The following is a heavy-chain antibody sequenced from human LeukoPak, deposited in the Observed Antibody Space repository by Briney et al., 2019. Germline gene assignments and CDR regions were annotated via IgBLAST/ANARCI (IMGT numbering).Heavy chain of an antibody. CDR3: ARHSRSGSGGYENAFDI. V-gene: IGHV4-39*01. Sequence: SETLSLTYTVSGGSISSSSYYWDWIRQSPGKGLEWIGNIYSGGSTYYTPSLKSRVTISVDTSKNQFSLKLSSVTAADTAIYFCARHSRSGSGGYENAFDIWGQGTMVTVSS. D-gene: IGHD5-12*01. J-gene: IGHJ3*02. CDR1: GGSISSSSYY. CDR2: IYSGGST.